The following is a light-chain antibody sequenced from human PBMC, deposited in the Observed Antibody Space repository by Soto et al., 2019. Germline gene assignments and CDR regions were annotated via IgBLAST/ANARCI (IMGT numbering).Light chain of an antibody. J-gene: IGKJ1*01. V-gene: IGKV3-11*01. Sequence: EIVLTQYPATLSLSPGEGATLSCRASQSVGTFFAWYQQKPGQAPRLLIYDASNRATGIPPRFSGSGSGTDFTLTISSLEPEDFAVYYCQQCYNWPQWTFGQGTKVDIK. CDR2: DAS. CDR1: QSVGTF. CDR3: QQCYNWPQWT.